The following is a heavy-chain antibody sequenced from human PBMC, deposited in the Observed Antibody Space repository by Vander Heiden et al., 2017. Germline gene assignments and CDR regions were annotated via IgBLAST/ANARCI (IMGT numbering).Heavy chain of an antibody. CDR1: GFTFSRYS. J-gene: IGHJ4*02. V-gene: IGHV3-21*01. D-gene: IGHD6-13*01. Sequence: EVQLVESGGGLVKPGGSLRLSCAASGFTFSRYSMNWVRQAPGKGLEWVSSISSSSSYIYYADSVKGRFTISRDNAKNSLYLQMNSLRAEDTAVYYCARDPLYSSSWFDYWGQGTLVTVSS. CDR3: ARDPLYSSSWFDY. CDR2: ISSSSSYI.